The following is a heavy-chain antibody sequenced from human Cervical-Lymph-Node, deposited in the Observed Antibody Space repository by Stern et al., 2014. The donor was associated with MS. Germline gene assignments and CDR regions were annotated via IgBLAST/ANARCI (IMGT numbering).Heavy chain of an antibody. V-gene: IGHV3-49*04. CDR2: IRGNAVGGTT. J-gene: IGHJ4*02. D-gene: IGHD3-3*01. CDR3: TRDSPHWSGYFARPNYFNN. Sequence: EVHLEESGGTLVQPGRSLRLSCRGSGFTFDEAGMSWVRQAPGTGLEWVGFIRGNAVGGTTEYAASVKGRFTLLRDDSKSIVYLQMNTLKIEDTALYYCTRDSPHWSGYFARPNYFNNWGQGTLVTVSS. CDR1: GFTFDEAG.